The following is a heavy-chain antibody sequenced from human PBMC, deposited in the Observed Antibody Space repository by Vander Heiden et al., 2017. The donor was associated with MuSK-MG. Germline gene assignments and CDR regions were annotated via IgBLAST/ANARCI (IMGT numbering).Heavy chain of an antibody. CDR2: IKQDGSEK. J-gene: IGHJ4*02. Sequence: GFTFSSYWMSWVRQAPGKGLEWVANIKQDGSEKYYVDSVKGRFTISRDSAKNSLYLQMNSLRAEDTAVYYCARDGYSSSWADYWGQGTLVTVSS. CDR3: ARDGYSSSWADY. V-gene: IGHV3-7*01. D-gene: IGHD6-13*01. CDR1: GFTFSSYW.